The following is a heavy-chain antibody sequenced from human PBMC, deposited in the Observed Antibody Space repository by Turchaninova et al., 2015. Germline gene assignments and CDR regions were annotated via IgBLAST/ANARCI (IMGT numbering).Heavy chain of an antibody. CDR3: AKGPRNNWNVWGAFDI. Sequence: QLVEAGGGLVQPGGTRRLSCAASGFTCTTYAMRWVRQAPGKGLGWVSSMSASGGSVYFADSVKGRFTISRDNSKNTVSLQLSSLRAEDTAVYFCAKGPRNNWNVWGAFDIWGQGTKVTVSS. CDR1: GFTCTTYA. V-gene: IGHV3-23*04. CDR2: MSASGGSV. J-gene: IGHJ3*02. D-gene: IGHD1-1*01.